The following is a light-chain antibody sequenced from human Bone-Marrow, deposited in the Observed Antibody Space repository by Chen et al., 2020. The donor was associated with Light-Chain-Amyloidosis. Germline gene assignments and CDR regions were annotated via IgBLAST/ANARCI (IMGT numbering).Light chain of an antibody. CDR1: SSDIGAYNH. CDR3: AAWDDRLNGWV. Sequence: QSALTQPASVSGSPGQSITISCTGTSSDIGAYNHVSWYQQHPGRAPKLIIYDVNIRPSGVSIRFSGSKSGNTASLTISGLQAEDEGDYYCAAWDDRLNGWVFGGGTKLTVL. J-gene: IGLJ3*02. V-gene: IGLV2-14*03. CDR2: DVN.